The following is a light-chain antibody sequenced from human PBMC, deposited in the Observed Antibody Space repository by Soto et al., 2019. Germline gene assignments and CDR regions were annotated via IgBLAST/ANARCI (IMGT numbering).Light chain of an antibody. J-gene: IGLJ1*01. V-gene: IGLV2-8*01. CDR3: LSYGGINNYV. Sequence: QSVLTQPPSAYESPGQSVTISCSGTIGDVGGYYYVSWYQHHPGRAPKQLTYDVDKRPPGVPSRFSGSKPGNTASLTVSGLQADAEADYYCLSYGGINNYVVGTG. CDR2: DVD. CDR1: IGDVGGYYY.